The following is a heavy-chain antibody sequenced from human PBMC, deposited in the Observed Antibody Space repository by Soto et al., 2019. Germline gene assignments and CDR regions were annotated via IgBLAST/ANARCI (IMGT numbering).Heavy chain of an antibody. CDR2: INHGGRV. CDR1: GGSFSGHS. V-gene: IGHV4-34*01. Sequence: PSDTLSLTCAVYGGSFSGHSWTWIRQSPGKGLEWIGDINHGGRVNYSPSLKSRVTISLDTSKNQFSLTLSAVTAADTAMYYCSTRAYDTNGYYRFDPWGQGTLVTVSS. D-gene: IGHD3-22*01. CDR3: STRAYDTNGYYRFDP. J-gene: IGHJ5*01.